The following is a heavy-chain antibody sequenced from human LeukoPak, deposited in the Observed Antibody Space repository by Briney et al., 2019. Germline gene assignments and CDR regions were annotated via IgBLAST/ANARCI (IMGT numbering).Heavy chain of an antibody. CDR2: IYPRDDST. Sequence: GASVKVSCKASGYSSTSNYIHWVRQAPGQGLEWMGMIYPRDDSTSYAQKFQGRVTVTRDTSTSTVHMELSGLRSEDTAVYYCARDQEAFDYWGQGTLVTVSS. CDR3: ARDQEAFDY. J-gene: IGHJ4*02. CDR1: GYSSTSNY. V-gene: IGHV1-46*01.